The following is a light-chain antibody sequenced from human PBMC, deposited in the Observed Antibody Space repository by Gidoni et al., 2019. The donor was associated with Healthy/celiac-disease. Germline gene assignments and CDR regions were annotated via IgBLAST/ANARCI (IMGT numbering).Light chain of an antibody. V-gene: IGKV1-33*01. CDR1: QDISNY. Sequence: DIQMTQSQSSLSASVGDRVTITCQASQDISNYLNWYQKKPGKATKLLIYDASNLETGVPSRFSGSGSGTDFTFTISSLQPEDIATYYCQQYDNFPITFGQGTRLEIK. J-gene: IGKJ5*01. CDR2: DAS. CDR3: QQYDNFPIT.